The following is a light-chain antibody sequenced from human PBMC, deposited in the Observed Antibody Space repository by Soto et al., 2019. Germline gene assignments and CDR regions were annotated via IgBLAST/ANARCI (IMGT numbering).Light chain of an antibody. J-gene: IGKJ3*01. V-gene: IGKV1-5*03. CDR3: QQYNSSPFT. CDR2: KAS. Sequence: DIQMTQSPSTLSASVGDRVTITCRASQSISSWLAWYQQKPGKAPKILIYKASSLESGVPSRFSGSGSGTEFTLTISSLQPDDFATYYCQQYNSSPFTFGPGTKVAIK. CDR1: QSISSW.